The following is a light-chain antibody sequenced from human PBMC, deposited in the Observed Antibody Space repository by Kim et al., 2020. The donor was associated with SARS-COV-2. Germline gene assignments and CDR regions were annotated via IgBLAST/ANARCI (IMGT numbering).Light chain of an antibody. J-gene: IGLJ2*01. Sequence: SYELTQPPSVSVAPGKTARITCGGNNIGSKSVHWYQQKPGQAPVLVIYYDSDRPSGIPERFSGSNSGNTATLTISRVEAEDEADYYCQVWDSSSDHVVFGGGTQLTAL. CDR1: NIGSKS. CDR2: YDS. CDR3: QVWDSSSDHVV. V-gene: IGLV3-21*04.